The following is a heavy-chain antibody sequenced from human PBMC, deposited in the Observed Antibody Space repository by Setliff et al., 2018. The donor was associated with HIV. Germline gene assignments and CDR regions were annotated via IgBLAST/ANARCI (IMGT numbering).Heavy chain of an antibody. J-gene: IGHJ6*03. CDR2: IIPMFGTT. CDR1: GVTFRRFA. V-gene: IGHV1-69*13. Sequence: SVKVSCKASGVTFRRFAFSWVRQAPGQGLEWMGGIIPMFGTTNYAQKFQGRVTITADESTSTVYMELTSLRFEDTAVYYCARVGEMATIGYSYSYMDVWGKGTTVTVSS. CDR3: ARVGEMATIGYSYSYMDV. D-gene: IGHD5-12*01.